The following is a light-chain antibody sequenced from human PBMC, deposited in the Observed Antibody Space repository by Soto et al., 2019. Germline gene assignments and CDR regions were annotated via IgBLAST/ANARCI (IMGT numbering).Light chain of an antibody. CDR3: MHSLQTPWT. V-gene: IGKV2-28*01. Sequence: IVMTQSPLSLPVTPGEPASISCRSSQTLLHSNGYNYLDWYLQKPGQSPQLLISLGSDRASGVPDRFGGSGSGTDFTLKISRVEAEDGGVYYCMHSLQTPWTFGQGTNVGIK. CDR1: QTLLHSNGYNY. J-gene: IGKJ1*01. CDR2: LGS.